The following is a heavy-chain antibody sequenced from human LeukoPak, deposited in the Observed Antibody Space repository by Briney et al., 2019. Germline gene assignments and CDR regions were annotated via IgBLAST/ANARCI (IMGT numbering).Heavy chain of an antibody. CDR3: ARVGAVAGVDY. CDR1: VGSLSSGSYY. Sequence: SETLSLTCTVSVGSLSSGSYYWSWIRQPPGKGLEWIGYIYYSGSTNYNPSLKSRVTISVDTSKNQFSLKLSSVTAADTAVYYCARVGAVAGVDYWGQGTLVTVSS. J-gene: IGHJ4*02. CDR2: IYYSGST. D-gene: IGHD6-19*01. V-gene: IGHV4-61*01.